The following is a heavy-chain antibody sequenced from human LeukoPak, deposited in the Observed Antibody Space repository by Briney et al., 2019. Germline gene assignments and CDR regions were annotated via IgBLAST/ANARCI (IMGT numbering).Heavy chain of an antibody. CDR3: AKRSGYTTGWFFDF. Sequence: GGSLRLSCAASGFTFSSYSMNWVRQAPGKGLEWVSSISGSGDNTYYAESVKGRITISRDNSKNTLFLQMNSLRAEDTAVFYCAKRSGYTTGWFFDFWGQGTLVTVSS. CDR2: ISGSGDNT. J-gene: IGHJ4*02. D-gene: IGHD6-19*01. CDR1: GFTFSSYS. V-gene: IGHV3-23*01.